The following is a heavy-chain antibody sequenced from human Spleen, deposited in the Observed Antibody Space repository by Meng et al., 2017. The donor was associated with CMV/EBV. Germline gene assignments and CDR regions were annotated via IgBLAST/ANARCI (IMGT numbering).Heavy chain of an antibody. J-gene: IGHJ6*02. CDR2: IYYSGST. V-gene: IGHV4-61*01. D-gene: IGHD2-2*03. CDR3: AVAGYCSSISCYYGMDV. CDR1: GGSVSSGTYY. Sequence: SETLSLTCTVSGGSVSSGTYYWSWIRQPPGKGPEWIGFIYYSGSTHYNPSLKSRLTISVDTSKNQFSLNLSSVTAADTAVYYCAVAGYCSSISCYYGMDVWGQGTTVTVSS.